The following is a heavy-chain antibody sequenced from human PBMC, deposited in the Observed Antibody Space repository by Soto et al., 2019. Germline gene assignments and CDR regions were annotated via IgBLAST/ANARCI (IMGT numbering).Heavy chain of an antibody. CDR2: ISADGDTK. D-gene: IGHD5-18*01. CDR3: LGGIGYSYGYHAFDL. Sequence: XGSLRLSCSASGFTFSDNILHWVRQAPGKGLEWLAFISADGDTKYYADSVKGRFTISGDNSKNTLYLQMNSLRREDTSVYYCLGGIGYSYGYHAFDLWGQGTMVTVSS. V-gene: IGHV3-30-3*01. CDR1: GFTFSDNI. J-gene: IGHJ3*01.